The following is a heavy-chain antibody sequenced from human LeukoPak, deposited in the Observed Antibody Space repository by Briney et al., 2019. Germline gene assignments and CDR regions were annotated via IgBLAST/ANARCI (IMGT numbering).Heavy chain of an antibody. J-gene: IGHJ4*02. D-gene: IGHD5-18*01. CDR2: ISYDGSNK. CDR1: GFTFSSYA. V-gene: IGHV3-30-3*01. CDR3: ARDYLGYSYGTRFDY. Sequence: GGSLRLSYAASGFTFSSYAMHWVRQAPGKGLEWVAVISYDGSNKYYADSVKGRFTISRDNSKNTLYLQMNSLGAEDTAVYYCARDYLGYSYGTRFDYWGQGTLVTVSS.